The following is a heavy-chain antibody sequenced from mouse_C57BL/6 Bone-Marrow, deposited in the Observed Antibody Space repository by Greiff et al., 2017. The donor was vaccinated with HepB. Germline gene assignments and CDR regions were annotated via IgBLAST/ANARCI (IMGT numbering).Heavy chain of an antibody. Sequence: EVQLQQSGPELVKPGASVKIPCKASGYTFTDYNMDWVKQSHGKSLEWIGDINPNNGGTIYNQKFKGKATLTVDKSSSTAYMELRSLTSEDTAVYYCARAGVYGNCVARFAYWGQGTLVTVSA. CDR2: INPNNGGT. D-gene: IGHD2-1*01. V-gene: IGHV1-18*01. J-gene: IGHJ3*01. CDR3: ARAGVYGNCVARFAY. CDR1: GYTFTDYN.